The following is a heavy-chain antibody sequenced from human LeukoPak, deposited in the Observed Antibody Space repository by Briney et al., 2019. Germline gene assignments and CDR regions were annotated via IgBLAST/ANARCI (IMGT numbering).Heavy chain of an antibody. CDR3: ARRTVTGTYDS. D-gene: IGHD1-1*01. Sequence: GGSLRLTCAASGFIFNDYWMHWVRQVPGRGLLWVARINTDGSSTDYADSVKGRFTISRDNARSTLYLQMDSLRADDTAIYYCARRTVTGTYDSWGQGTLVTAS. CDR2: INTDGSST. V-gene: IGHV3-74*01. CDR1: GFIFNDYW. J-gene: IGHJ4*02.